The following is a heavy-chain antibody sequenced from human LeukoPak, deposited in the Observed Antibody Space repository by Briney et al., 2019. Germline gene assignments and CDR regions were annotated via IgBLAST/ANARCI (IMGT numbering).Heavy chain of an antibody. CDR1: RFIFRNYA. V-gene: IGHV3-23*01. D-gene: IGHD3-16*01. CDR3: AKADATIGGAFDT. J-gene: IGHJ3*02. Sequence: GGSLRLSCAASRFIFRNYAMSWARQAPGRGLEWLSFISGTADSKYYADSVKGRFTISRDNPRSTLYLEMNILRAEDTAVYYCAKADATIGGAFDTWGQGTMVIVSS. CDR2: ISGTADSK.